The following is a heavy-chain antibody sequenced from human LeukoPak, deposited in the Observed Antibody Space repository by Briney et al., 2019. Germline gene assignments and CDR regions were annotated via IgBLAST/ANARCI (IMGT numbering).Heavy chain of an antibody. CDR1: GGSVSSGSYY. Sequence: SETLSLTCIVSGGSVSSGSYYWSWIRQPPGKGLEWIGNIYYTGSTNYNPSLKSRVTMSVDTSMNQFSLKLSSVTAADTAVYHCAREPIGLYYFDYWGQGTLVTVSS. CDR2: IYYTGST. CDR3: AREPIGLYYFDY. J-gene: IGHJ4*02. D-gene: IGHD2-15*01. V-gene: IGHV4-61*01.